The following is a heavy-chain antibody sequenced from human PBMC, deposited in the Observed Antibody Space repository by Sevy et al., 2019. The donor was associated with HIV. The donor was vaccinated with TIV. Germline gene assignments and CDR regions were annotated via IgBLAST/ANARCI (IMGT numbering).Heavy chain of an antibody. D-gene: IGHD3-10*01. CDR1: GFTFSSYA. Sequence: GGSLRLSCAASGFTFSSYAMHWVRQAPGKGLEWVAVISYDGSNKYYANSVKGRFTISRDNSKNTLYLQMNSLRAEDTDVYYCASPGFGELFYAFDIWGQGTMVTVSS. CDR2: ISYDGSNK. J-gene: IGHJ3*02. CDR3: ASPGFGELFYAFDI. V-gene: IGHV3-30*04.